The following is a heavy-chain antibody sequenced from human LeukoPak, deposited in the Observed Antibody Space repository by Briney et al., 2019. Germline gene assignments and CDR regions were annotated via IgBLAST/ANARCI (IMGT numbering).Heavy chain of an antibody. Sequence: GGSLRLSCAASGYTFSNHCMHWVRHAPGKGLVCVSRINSDGNSTSYADSVKGRFTIHRDNAKTTLYLQMNSLRAEDTAVYYCARRRYCSSTNCYGDWFDPWGQGTLVTVSS. J-gene: IGHJ5*02. CDR3: ARRRYCSSTNCYGDWFDP. CDR1: GYTFSNHC. CDR2: INSDGNST. D-gene: IGHD2-2*01. V-gene: IGHV3-74*01.